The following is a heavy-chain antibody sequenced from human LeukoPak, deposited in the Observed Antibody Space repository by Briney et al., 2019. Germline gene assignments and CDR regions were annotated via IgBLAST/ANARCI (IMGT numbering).Heavy chain of an antibody. CDR1: GFPFIEYS. D-gene: IGHD1-1*01. CDR2: IGIDSGNT. J-gene: IGHJ4*02. V-gene: IGHV3-48*01. CDR3: ARDHNYAFDN. Sequence: GGSLRLSCTASGFPFIEYSMNWVRQAPGRGLEWISYIGIDSGNTKYADSVRGRFTISADKAKNSLYLQMNSLRVEDTAVYYCARDHNYAFDNWGQGTLVSVAS.